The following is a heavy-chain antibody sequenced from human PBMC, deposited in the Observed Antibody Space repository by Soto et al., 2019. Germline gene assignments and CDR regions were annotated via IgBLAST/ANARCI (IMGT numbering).Heavy chain of an antibody. J-gene: IGHJ3*02. Sequence: ASVKVSCKASGYTFTSYGISWVRQAPGQGLEWMGWISAYNGKTNYAQKHQGRVTMTTDTSTSTAYMELGSLRTDDTAVYYCARDRRYNWNYGLGDAFDIWGQGTMVTVSS. D-gene: IGHD1-7*01. CDR1: GYTFTSYG. V-gene: IGHV1-18*01. CDR3: ARDRRYNWNYGLGDAFDI. CDR2: ISAYNGKT.